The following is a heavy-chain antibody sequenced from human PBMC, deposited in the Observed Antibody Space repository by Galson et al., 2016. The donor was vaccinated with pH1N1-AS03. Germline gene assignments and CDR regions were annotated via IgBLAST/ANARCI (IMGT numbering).Heavy chain of an antibody. CDR1: GFTFSSHS. J-gene: IGHJ4*02. Sequence: FLRLSCAASGFTFSSHSMHWARQAPDEGLEWVAGISYHGNNKFYAHSVKGRFTISRDNSKGTVYLQMNSLRSEDTATYYCARHQGVAIAARLSGGLDYWGQGTLVAVSS. D-gene: IGHD6-6*01. CDR3: ARHQGVAIAARLSGGLDY. CDR2: ISYHGNNK. V-gene: IGHV3-30-3*01.